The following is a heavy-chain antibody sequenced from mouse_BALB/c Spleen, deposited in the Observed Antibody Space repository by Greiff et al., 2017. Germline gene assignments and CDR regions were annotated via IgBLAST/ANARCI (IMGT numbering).Heavy chain of an antibody. Sequence: EVKLMESGGGLVKPGGSLKLSCAASGFAFSSYDMSWVRQTPEKRLEWVAYISSGGGSTYYPDTVKGRFTISRDNAKNTLYLQMSSLKSEDTAMYYCARHERTTVVGAMDYWGQGTSVTVAS. CDR3: ARHERTTVVGAMDY. D-gene: IGHD1-1*01. CDR2: ISSGGGST. J-gene: IGHJ4*01. CDR1: GFAFSSYD. V-gene: IGHV5-12-1*01.